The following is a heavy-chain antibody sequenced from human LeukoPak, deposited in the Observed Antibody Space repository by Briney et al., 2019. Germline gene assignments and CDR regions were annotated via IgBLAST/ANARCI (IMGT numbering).Heavy chain of an antibody. Sequence: GGSLRLSCAASGFTFSRYSMSWVRQAPGKGLEWVSSISGDSNYIYYADSVEGRFTISRDNAKNSLYLQMNSLRAEDTAVYYCAKDQGSGWYNPLDYWGQGTLVTVSS. D-gene: IGHD6-19*01. CDR1: GFTFSRYS. CDR2: ISGDSNYI. CDR3: AKDQGSGWYNPLDY. J-gene: IGHJ4*02. V-gene: IGHV3-21*04.